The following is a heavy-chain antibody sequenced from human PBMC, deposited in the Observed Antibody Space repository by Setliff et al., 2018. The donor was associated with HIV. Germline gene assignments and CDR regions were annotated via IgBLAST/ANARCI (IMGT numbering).Heavy chain of an antibody. V-gene: IGHV3-11*01. Sequence: GGSLRLSCAASGFTFSDYYMSWIRQAPGKGLEWVSYISRSVSTIYYADSVRGRFTISRDNAKNSLYLQMSSLRADDTAVYFCARVRETSGGYWGNFYYYMDVWGKGTTVTVSS. CDR2: ISRSVSTI. J-gene: IGHJ6*03. D-gene: IGHD2-21*02. CDR1: GFTFSDYY. CDR3: ARVRETSGGYWGNFYYYMDV.